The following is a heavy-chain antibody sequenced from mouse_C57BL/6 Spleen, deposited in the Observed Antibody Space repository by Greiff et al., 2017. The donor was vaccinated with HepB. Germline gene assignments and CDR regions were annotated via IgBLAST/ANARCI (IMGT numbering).Heavy chain of an antibody. CDR2: IYPGDGDT. V-gene: IGHV1-82*01. D-gene: IGHD2-4*01. Sequence: QVQLKQSGPELVKPGASVKISCKASGYAFSSSWMNWVKQRPGKGLEWIGRIYPGDGDTNYNGKFKGKATLTADKSSSTAYMQLSSLTSEDSAVYFCARASYDYGRDWYFDVWGTGTTVTVSS. CDR1: GYAFSSSW. CDR3: ARASYDYGRDWYFDV. J-gene: IGHJ1*03.